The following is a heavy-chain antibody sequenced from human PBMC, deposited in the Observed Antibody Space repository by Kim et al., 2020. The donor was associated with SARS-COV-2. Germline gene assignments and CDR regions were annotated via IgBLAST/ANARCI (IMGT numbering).Heavy chain of an antibody. D-gene: IGHD3-9*01. Sequence: GGSLRLSCAASGFTFSSYGMHWVRQAPGKGLEWVAVISYDGSNKYYADSVKGRFTISRDNSKNTLYLQMNSLRAEDTAVYYCAKPLFHYDLLTGYDYWGQGTLVIVSS. CDR1: GFTFSSYG. J-gene: IGHJ4*02. V-gene: IGHV3-30*18. CDR2: ISYDGSNK. CDR3: AKPLFHYDLLTGYDY.